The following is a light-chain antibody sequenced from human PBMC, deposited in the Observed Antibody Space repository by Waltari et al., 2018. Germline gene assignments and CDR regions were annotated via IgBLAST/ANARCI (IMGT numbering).Light chain of an antibody. Sequence: EIVMTQSPATLSVSPGERATLSCRASQSISSNLAWYQQQPGQAPRLLIYGASTRATGIPARFSGSGSGTEFTLTISSLQSEDFALYYCQQYGVWPPYTFGQGTKLEIK. V-gene: IGKV3-15*01. CDR3: QQYGVWPPYT. CDR1: QSISSN. CDR2: GAS. J-gene: IGKJ2*01.